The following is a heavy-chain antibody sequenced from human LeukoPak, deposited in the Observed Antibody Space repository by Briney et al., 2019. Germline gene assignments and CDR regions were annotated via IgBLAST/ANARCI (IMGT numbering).Heavy chain of an antibody. Sequence: PSQTLSLTCTVSAGSISSGGYYCSWIRQHPGKGLEWIAYIYYSGSTYYNPSLNSRVTISADTSKNQFSLKLSSVTAADTAVYYCARGRDNILTGYYYYLDYWGQGSLVTVSS. CDR1: AGSISSGGYY. CDR2: IYYSGST. D-gene: IGHD3-9*01. V-gene: IGHV4-31*03. CDR3: ARGRDNILTGYYYYLDY. J-gene: IGHJ4*02.